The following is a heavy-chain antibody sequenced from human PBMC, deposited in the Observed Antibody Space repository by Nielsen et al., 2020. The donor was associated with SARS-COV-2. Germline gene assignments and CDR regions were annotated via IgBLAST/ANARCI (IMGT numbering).Heavy chain of an antibody. J-gene: IGHJ4*02. CDR2: ILGSGAAT. CDR1: GFTFGTYT. CDR3: AKDRIPDGLWEIDY. V-gene: IGHV3-23*01. Sequence: GESLKIFCTVSGFTFGTYTISWVRQPPGKGLQWVAGILGSGAATFYADSVKGRFTVSRDNSMNTVYLEMSRLRSEDTALYFCAKDRIPDGLWEIDYWGQGTRVTVSS. D-gene: IGHD1-14*01.